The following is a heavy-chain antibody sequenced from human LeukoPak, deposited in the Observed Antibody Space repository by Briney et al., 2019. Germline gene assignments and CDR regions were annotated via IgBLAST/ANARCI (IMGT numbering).Heavy chain of an antibody. J-gene: IGHJ6*03. CDR1: GYTFTGNG. Sequence: ASVRVSCKASGYTFTGNGITWVRQAPGQGLEWMGWINAYNGNTVYAQMFQGRVTLITDTSTSTAYMEVTNLRSDDTAVYYCAVGAAAGIPYYMDVWGKGTTVTVSS. CDR2: INAYNGNT. V-gene: IGHV1-18*01. CDR3: AVGAAAGIPYYMDV. D-gene: IGHD6-13*01.